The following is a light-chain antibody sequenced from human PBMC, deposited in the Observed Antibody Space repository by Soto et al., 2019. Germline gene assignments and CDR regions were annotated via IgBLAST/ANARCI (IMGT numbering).Light chain of an antibody. CDR3: QQYNNWPFT. CDR1: QSVSSN. V-gene: IGKV3-15*01. Sequence: EIVRTQSPATLSVSPGERATLSCRASQSVSSNLAWYQQKPGQAPSLLIYGASTRATGIPARFSGSGSGTEFTLTISSLQSEDFAVYYCQQYNNWPFTFGPGTKVDI. CDR2: GAS. J-gene: IGKJ3*01.